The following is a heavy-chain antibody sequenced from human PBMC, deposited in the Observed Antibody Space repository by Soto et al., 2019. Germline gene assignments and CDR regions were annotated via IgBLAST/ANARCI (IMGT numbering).Heavy chain of an antibody. J-gene: IGHJ3*02. D-gene: IGHD2-2*01. V-gene: IGHV3-9*01. CDR2: ISWNSGSI. CDR3: AKDGCSSTSCYLSNAFDI. Sequence: EVQLVESGGGLVQPGRSLRLSCAASGFTFDDYAMHWVRQAPGKGLEWVSGISWNSGSIGYADSVKGRFTISRDNAKNSLYLQMNSLRAEDTALYYCAKDGCSSTSCYLSNAFDIWGQGTMVTVSS. CDR1: GFTFDDYA.